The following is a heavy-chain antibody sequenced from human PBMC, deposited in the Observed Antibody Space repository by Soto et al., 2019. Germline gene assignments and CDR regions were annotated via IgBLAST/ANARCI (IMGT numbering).Heavy chain of an antibody. CDR3: AKDTYYYDRSDYYTFDY. J-gene: IGHJ4*01. V-gene: IGHV3-30*18. CDR1: GVTCISYG. Sequence: GRLKRHPCAAAGVTCISYGMHWIRQAPGKGLEWVAVIAYDGSNKNYVDSVKGRFTISRGNSKNTVYLQMDSLRVEDTAVYYCAKDTYYYDRSDYYTFDYWGQGTLVTVSS. D-gene: IGHD3-22*01. CDR2: IAYDGSNK.